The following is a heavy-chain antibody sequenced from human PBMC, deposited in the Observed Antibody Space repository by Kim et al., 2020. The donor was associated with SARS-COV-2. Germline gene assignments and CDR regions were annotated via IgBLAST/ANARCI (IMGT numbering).Heavy chain of an antibody. CDR1: GYTFTSFD. V-gene: IGHV1-8*02. CDR2: INTNTGHT. CDR3: ARGRGQWRALY. J-gene: IGHJ4*02. Sequence: ASVKVSCKASGYTFTSFDINWVRQAAGQGLEWMGWINTNTGHTGYAQKFQGRVSMTRNTSISTAYMELSGLRSDDAAVYFCARGRGQWRALYWGQGTQVT. D-gene: IGHD6-19*01.